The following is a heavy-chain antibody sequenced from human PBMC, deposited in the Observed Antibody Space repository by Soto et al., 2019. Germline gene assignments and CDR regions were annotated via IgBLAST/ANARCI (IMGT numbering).Heavy chain of an antibody. J-gene: IGHJ4*02. CDR3: AADKADSHGYGNY. CDR1: GFTFTNSA. D-gene: IGHD5-18*01. Sequence: SVKVSCKASGFTFTNSAVQWVRQAGGQRLEWIGWIVVGSGNTNYAQKFQERVTITRDMSTSTAYMELSSLRFEDTAVYYCAADKADSHGYGNYWGQGALVTVSS. V-gene: IGHV1-58*01. CDR2: IVVGSGNT.